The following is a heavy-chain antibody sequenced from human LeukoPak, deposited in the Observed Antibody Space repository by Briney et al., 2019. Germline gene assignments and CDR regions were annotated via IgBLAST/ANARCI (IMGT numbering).Heavy chain of an antibody. CDR3: ARLLSIAAVGFDY. CDR1: GFTFSSYS. J-gene: IGHJ4*02. V-gene: IGHV3-21*01. D-gene: IGHD6-13*01. CDR2: ISSSSSYI. Sequence: KPGGSPRLSCAASGFTFSSYSMNWVRQAPGKGPEWVSSISSSSSYIYYADSVKGRFTISRDNAKNSLYLQMNSLRAEDTAVYYCARLLSIAAVGFDYWGQGTLVTVSS.